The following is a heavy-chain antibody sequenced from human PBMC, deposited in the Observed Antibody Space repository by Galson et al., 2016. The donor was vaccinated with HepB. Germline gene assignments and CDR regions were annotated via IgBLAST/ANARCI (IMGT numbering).Heavy chain of an antibody. CDR1: GFTFSIYA. CDR3: ARGGHYDSGSFFDY. V-gene: IGHV3-30-3*01. D-gene: IGHD3-10*01. CDR2: ISYDGSNK. J-gene: IGHJ4*02. Sequence: SLRLSCAASGFTFSIYALHWVRQAPGKGLEWVAIISYDGSNKYYADSVKGRFTISRDNSKNTLYLQMNSLRPEDTAVYYCARGGHYDSGSFFDYWGQGTLVTVSS.